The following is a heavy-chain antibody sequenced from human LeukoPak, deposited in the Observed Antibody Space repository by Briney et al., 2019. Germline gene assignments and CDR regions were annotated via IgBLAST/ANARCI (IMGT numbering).Heavy chain of an antibody. Sequence: ASVNVSCKASGYTFTSYYMHWVRQAPGQGREWMGWINPNSGGTNYAQKFQGRVTMTRDTSISTAYMELSRLRSDDTAVYYCASLEGYCSGGSCYGWSGDYWGQGALVSLSS. CDR2: INPNSGGT. D-gene: IGHD2-15*01. CDR3: ASLEGYCSGGSCYGWSGDY. CDR1: GYTFTSYY. J-gene: IGHJ4*02. V-gene: IGHV1-2*02.